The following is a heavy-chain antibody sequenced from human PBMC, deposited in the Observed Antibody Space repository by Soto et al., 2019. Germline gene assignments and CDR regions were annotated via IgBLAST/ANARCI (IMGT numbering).Heavy chain of an antibody. CDR2: ISHDGSNK. J-gene: IGHJ5*02. CDR3: ARAIPPDFWSGASAFDP. V-gene: IGHV3-30-3*01. D-gene: IGHD3-3*01. Sequence: PWGSLRVSCAASGFTFSSYAIHWVRQAPGMGLEWVAAISHDGSNKYFADSVKGRFTISRDDSKSTLFLQMNNLRLEDTAVYYCARAIPPDFWSGASAFDPWGQGTLVTVYS. CDR1: GFTFSSYA.